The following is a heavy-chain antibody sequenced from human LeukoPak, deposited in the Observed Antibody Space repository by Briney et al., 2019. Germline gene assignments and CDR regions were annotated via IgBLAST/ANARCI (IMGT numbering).Heavy chain of an antibody. V-gene: IGHV1-2*02. CDR3: ARGGYSSSWYYGY. J-gene: IGHJ4*02. CDR1: GYTFTGYY. Sequence: WASVKVSCKASGYTFTGYYMHWVRQAPGQGLEWMGWINPNSGGTNYAQKFQGRVTMTRDTSISTAYMELSRLRSDDTAVYYCARGGYSSSWYYGYWGLGTLVTVSS. CDR2: INPNSGGT. D-gene: IGHD6-13*01.